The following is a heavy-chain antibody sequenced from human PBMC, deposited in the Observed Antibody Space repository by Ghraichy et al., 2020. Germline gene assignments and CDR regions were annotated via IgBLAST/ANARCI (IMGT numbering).Heavy chain of an antibody. CDR1: GFTFNNYA. V-gene: IGHV3-23*01. CDR2: INGNGDST. J-gene: IGHJ4*02. Sequence: GGSLRLSCAASGFTFNNYALNWVRQAPGKGLEWVSTINGNGDSTYYTDSVKGRFTISRDNSKNTLYLQMNSLRAEDTAVYYCAKKEYDYVWGSYRPSPFDYWGQGTLVTVSS. D-gene: IGHD3-16*02. CDR3: AKKEYDYVWGSYRPSPFDY.